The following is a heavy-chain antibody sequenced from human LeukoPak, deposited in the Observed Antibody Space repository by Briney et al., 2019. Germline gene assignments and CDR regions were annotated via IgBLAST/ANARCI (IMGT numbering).Heavy chain of an antibody. V-gene: IGHV1-69*05. CDR3: ARGAAVAGIYYYYMDV. CDR1: GGTFSSYA. D-gene: IGHD6-19*01. CDR2: IIPIFGTA. Sequence: GASVKVSCKASGGTFSSYAISWVRQAPGQGLEWMGGIIPIFGTANYAQKLQGRVTMTTDTSTSTAYMDLRSLRSDDTAVYYCARGAAVAGIYYYYMDVWGKGTTVTVSS. J-gene: IGHJ6*03.